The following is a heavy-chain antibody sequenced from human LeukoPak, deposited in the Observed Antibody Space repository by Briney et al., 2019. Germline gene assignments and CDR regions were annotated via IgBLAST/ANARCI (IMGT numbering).Heavy chain of an antibody. J-gene: IGHJ5*02. Sequence: GGSLRLSCAASGFTFSSYGMHWVRQAPGKGLEWVAFIRYDGSNKYYADSVNVLFTISRDKSKNTLYLQMNSLRAEDTAVYYCAKDLYRSGRYLWFDPWGQGTLVTVSS. CDR1: GFTFSSYG. CDR3: AKDLYRSGRYLWFDP. D-gene: IGHD6-19*01. V-gene: IGHV3-30*02. CDR2: IRYDGSNK.